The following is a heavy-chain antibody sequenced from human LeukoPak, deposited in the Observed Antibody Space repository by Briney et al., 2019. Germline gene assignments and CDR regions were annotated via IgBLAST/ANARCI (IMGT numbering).Heavy chain of an antibody. J-gene: IGHJ4*02. CDR1: GYTFTSYD. D-gene: IGHD3-10*01. CDR3: ARSLYGSGSCDY. Sequence: ASVKVSCKSSGYTFTSYDISWVRQAPGQGLEWMGIINPSGGSTSYAQKFQGRVTMTRDTSTSTVYMELSSLRSEDTAVYYCARSLYGSGSCDYWGQGTLVTVSS. V-gene: IGHV1-46*01. CDR2: INPSGGST.